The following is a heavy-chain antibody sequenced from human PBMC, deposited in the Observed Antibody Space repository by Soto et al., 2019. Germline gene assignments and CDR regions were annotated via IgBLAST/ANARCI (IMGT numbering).Heavy chain of an antibody. CDR2: IYYSGST. Sequence: SETLSLTCTVSGGSISSYYCSWIRQPPGKGLEWIGYIYYSGSTNYNPSLKSRVTISVDTSKNQFSLKLSSVTAADTAVYYCARGYSSGWSLRNYYYYYYGMDVWGQGTTVTVSS. CDR3: ARGYSSGWSLRNYYYYYYGMDV. CDR1: GGSISSYY. J-gene: IGHJ6*02. D-gene: IGHD6-19*01. V-gene: IGHV4-59*01.